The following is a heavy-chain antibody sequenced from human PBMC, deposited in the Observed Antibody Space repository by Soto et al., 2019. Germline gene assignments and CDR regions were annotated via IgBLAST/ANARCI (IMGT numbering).Heavy chain of an antibody. CDR2: INHSGST. V-gene: IGHV4-34*01. CDR1: VGSFSGYY. Sequence: SETLSLTCAVYVGSFSGYYWSWIRQPPGKGLEWIGEINHSGSTNYNPSLKSRVTISVDTSKNQFSLKLSSVTAADTAVYYCARGRDIVVVPAPSDLDYWGQGTLVPVSS. D-gene: IGHD2-2*01. J-gene: IGHJ4*02. CDR3: ARGRDIVVVPAPSDLDY.